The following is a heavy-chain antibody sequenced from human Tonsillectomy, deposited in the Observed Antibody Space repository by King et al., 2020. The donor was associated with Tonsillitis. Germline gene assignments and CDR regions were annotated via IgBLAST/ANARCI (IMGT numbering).Heavy chain of an antibody. CDR3: TSGYDY. Sequence: VQLVESGGGLVKPGGSLRLSCAASGFTFSNAWMSWVRQAPGKGLEWVGRIESKTDGGTTDYAAPVKGRFTISRDDSKNTLYLQMNSLKTEDTAVYYCTSGYDYWGQGTLVTVSS. D-gene: IGHD3-3*01. V-gene: IGHV3-15*04. CDR1: GFTFSNAW. CDR2: IESKTDGGTT. J-gene: IGHJ4*02.